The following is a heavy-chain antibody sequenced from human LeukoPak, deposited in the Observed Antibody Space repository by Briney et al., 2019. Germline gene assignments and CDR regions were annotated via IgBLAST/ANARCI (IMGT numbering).Heavy chain of an antibody. V-gene: IGHV4-61*01. CDR3: ASCPRSGYGNCDAFDI. CDR1: GYSISSSYY. D-gene: IGHD5-12*01. CDR2: IYYSGST. Sequence: SETLSLTCTVSGYSISSSYYWSWIRQPPGKGLEWIGYIYYSGSTNYNPSLKSRVTISVDTSKNQFSLKLSSVTAADTAVYYCASCPRSGYGNCDAFDIWGQGTMVTVSS. J-gene: IGHJ3*02.